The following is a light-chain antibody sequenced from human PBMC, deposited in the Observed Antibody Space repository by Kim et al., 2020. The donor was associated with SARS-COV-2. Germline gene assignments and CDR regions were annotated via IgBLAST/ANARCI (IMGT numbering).Light chain of an antibody. Sequence: ASIGDRVTITCRASQEIHIALAWYQKKPGKAPRFLIYDASSLKTGVPSRFSGSGSGTDFTLTISSLQPEDFATYYCQQFNSYPLTFGQGTRLEIK. CDR3: QQFNSYPLT. J-gene: IGKJ5*01. V-gene: IGKV1-13*02. CDR1: QEIHIA. CDR2: DAS.